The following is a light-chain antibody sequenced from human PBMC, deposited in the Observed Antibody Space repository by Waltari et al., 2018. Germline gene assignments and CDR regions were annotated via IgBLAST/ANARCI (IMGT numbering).Light chain of an antibody. Sequence: EIVLTQSPGTLSLSPGDGATLSCRASQSVSSSYLAWYQQNPGQAPRLLICGASNRATGVPDRLSGSGSGTEFTLTISRLEPEDFAVYYCQQYATSPLTFGGGTKVEIK. V-gene: IGKV3-20*01. J-gene: IGKJ4*01. CDR2: GAS. CDR3: QQYATSPLT. CDR1: QSVSSSY.